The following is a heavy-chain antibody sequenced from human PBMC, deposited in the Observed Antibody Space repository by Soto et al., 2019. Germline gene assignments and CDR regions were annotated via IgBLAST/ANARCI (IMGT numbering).Heavy chain of an antibody. J-gene: IGHJ4*02. CDR2: LKEDGSAK. V-gene: IGHV3-7*01. CDR3: ARDEGLTVTTFRFDY. CDR1: GFTFSDYW. Sequence: EVQLVESGGGLVQPGGSLRLSCAASGFTFSDYWMSWVRQTPGKGLEWVTNLKEDGSAKNYMESVKGRFTISRDNAKNSLYLQMNSLRAEDTAMYYCARDEGLTVTTFRFDYWGQGTLVTVSS. D-gene: IGHD4-17*01.